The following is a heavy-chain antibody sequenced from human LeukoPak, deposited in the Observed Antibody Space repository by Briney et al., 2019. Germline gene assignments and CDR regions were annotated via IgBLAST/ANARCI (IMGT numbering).Heavy chain of an antibody. CDR1: GFIFSDYY. J-gene: IGHJ4*02. D-gene: IGHD1-7*01. CDR3: ARNRGNWNYAEIDY. CDR2: ISSSGSTI. V-gene: IGHV3-11*04. Sequence: GGSLRLSCAASGFIFSDYYMSWIRQAPGKGLEWVSYISSSGSTIYYADSVKGRFTISRDNAKNSLYLQMNSLRAEDTAVYYCARNRGNWNYAEIDYWGQGTLVTVSS.